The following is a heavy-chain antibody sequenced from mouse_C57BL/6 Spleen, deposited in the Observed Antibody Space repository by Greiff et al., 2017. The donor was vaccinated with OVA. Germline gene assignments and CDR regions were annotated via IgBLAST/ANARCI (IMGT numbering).Heavy chain of an antibody. CDR2: ISSGGSYT. D-gene: IGHD1-1*01. Sequence: EVHLVESGGDLVKPGGSLKLSCAASGFTFSSYGMSWVRQTPDKRLEWVATISSGGSYTYYPDSVKGRFTIARDNAKNPLYLQMSSLKSEDTAMYYCARRYDGSSRYFDVWGTGTTVTVSS. J-gene: IGHJ1*03. CDR3: ARRYDGSSRYFDV. V-gene: IGHV5-6*01. CDR1: GFTFSSYG.